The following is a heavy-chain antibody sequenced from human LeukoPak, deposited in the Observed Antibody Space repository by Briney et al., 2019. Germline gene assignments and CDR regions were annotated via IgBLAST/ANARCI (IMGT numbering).Heavy chain of an antibody. Sequence: GESLKTSCKGSGYSFTSYWIGWVRQMPGKGLEWMGIIYPGDSDTRYSPSFQGQVTISADKSISTAYLQWSSLKASDTAMYYCARHLEYCSSTSCYNWFDPWGQGTLVTVSS. CDR2: IYPGDSDT. J-gene: IGHJ5*02. D-gene: IGHD2-2*01. CDR3: ARHLEYCSSTSCYNWFDP. CDR1: GYSFTSYW. V-gene: IGHV5-51*01.